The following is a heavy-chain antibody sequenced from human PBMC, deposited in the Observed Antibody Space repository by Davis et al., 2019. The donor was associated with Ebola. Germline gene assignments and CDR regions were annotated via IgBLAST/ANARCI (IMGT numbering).Heavy chain of an antibody. V-gene: IGHV1-18*04. J-gene: IGHJ5*02. Sequence: ASVKVSCKASGYTFTSYGISWVRQAPGQGLEWMGWISAYNGNTNYAQKLQGRVIMTSDTATTTAYMEVGSLRSDDTAVYYCARTITMIVVGGWFDPWGQGTLVTVSS. D-gene: IGHD3-22*01. CDR1: GYTFTSYG. CDR3: ARTITMIVVGGWFDP. CDR2: ISAYNGNT.